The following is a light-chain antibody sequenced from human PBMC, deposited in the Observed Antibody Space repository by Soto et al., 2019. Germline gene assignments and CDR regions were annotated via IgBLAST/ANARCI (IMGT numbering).Light chain of an antibody. V-gene: IGKV3-15*01. J-gene: IGKJ2*01. Sequence: EIVMTQSPATLSLSPGERATLSCSASQSVSSNLAWYQQKPGQAPRLLIYGASTRATGIPARFSGSGSGTEFNLTISSLQSEDFAVYSCQQYNNWPRYTFGQGTKLEIK. CDR1: QSVSSN. CDR3: QQYNNWPRYT. CDR2: GAS.